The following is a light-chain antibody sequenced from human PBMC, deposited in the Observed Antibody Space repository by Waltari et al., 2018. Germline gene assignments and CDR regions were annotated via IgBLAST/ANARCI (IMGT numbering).Light chain of an antibody. Sequence: QSALTQPASVSGSPGQSITISCAGTRSDVGGSGSVSWYQQHPGKAPKLIIYDVRNWPSGVSYRFSASKSGNTASLTISGLQAEDEADYYCGSHSSSSTLVFGTGTTVTVL. V-gene: IGLV2-14*03. J-gene: IGLJ1*01. CDR2: DVR. CDR1: RSDVGGSGS. CDR3: GSHSSSSTLV.